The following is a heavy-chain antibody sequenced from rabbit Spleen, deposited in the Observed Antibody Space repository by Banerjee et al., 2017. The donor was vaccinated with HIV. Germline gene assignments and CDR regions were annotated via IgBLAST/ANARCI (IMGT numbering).Heavy chain of an antibody. J-gene: IGHJ6*01. Sequence: QSLEESGGGLVRPEGSLKLSCTASGFSFSSSDYMCWVRQAPGKGLEWIGSIYADDGRTHYASWAKGRFTITRSTSLNTVTLQMTSLTAADTATYFCARDTGSSFSSYGMDLWGQGTLVTVS. CDR3: ARDTGSSFSSYGMDL. CDR2: IYADDGRT. V-gene: IGHV1S40*01. D-gene: IGHD8-1*01. CDR1: GFSFSSSDY.